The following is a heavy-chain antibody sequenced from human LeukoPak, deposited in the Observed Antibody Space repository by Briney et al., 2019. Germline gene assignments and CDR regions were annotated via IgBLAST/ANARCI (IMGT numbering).Heavy chain of an antibody. V-gene: IGHV3-23*01. J-gene: IGHJ4*02. CDR3: ATPSRYCSSTSCYNFDC. D-gene: IGHD2-2*02. Sequence: GGSLRLSCAASGFTFSSYAMSWVRQAPGKGLEWVSAISGSGGSTYYADSVKGRFTISRDNSKNTLYLQMNSLRAEDTAVYYCATPSRYCSSTSCYNFDCWGQGTLVTVSS. CDR1: GFTFSSYA. CDR2: ISGSGGST.